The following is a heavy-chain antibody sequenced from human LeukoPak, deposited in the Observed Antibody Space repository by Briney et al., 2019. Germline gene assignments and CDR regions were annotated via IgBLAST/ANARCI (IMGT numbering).Heavy chain of an antibody. CDR3: ARAGGEGTAAGTYYVY. CDR2: ISSNGGST. J-gene: IGHJ4*02. V-gene: IGHV3-64*01. CDR1: GFTFSSYA. Sequence: GGSLRLSCAASGFTFSSYAMHWVRQAPGKGLEYVSAISSNGGSTYYANSVKGRFTISRDNYKNTLYLQMGSLRAEDMAVYYCARAGGEGTAAGTYYVYWGQGTLVTVSS. D-gene: IGHD6-13*01.